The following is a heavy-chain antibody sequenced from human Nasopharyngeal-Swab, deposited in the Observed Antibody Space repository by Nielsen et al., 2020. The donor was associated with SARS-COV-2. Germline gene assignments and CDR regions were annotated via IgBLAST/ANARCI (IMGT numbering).Heavy chain of an antibody. CDR1: GYTFTSYA. D-gene: IGHD6-13*01. CDR3: ARDSRGSWYLSD. V-gene: IGHV1-3*01. Sequence: ASVKVSCKASGYTFTSYAMHWVRQAPGQRLEWMGWINAGNGNTKYSQKLQGRVTMTTDTSTSTAYMELRSLRSDDTAVYYCARDSRGSWYLSDWGQGTLVTVSS. CDR2: INAGNGNT. J-gene: IGHJ4*02.